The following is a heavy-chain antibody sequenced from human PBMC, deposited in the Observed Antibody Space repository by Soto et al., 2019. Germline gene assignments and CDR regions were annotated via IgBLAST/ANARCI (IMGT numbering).Heavy chain of an antibody. Sequence: XEILCLPGTVSGGPISISSFYGGCIRQPPGKGLEWIGSIYCSGSTYYNPSLKSRVTISVDTSKHQFSLKLSSVTAADTAVYYCPRPEPGRSGELLNWFDPCGQGTLVIVSS. CDR2: IYCSGST. CDR1: GGPISISSFY. D-gene: IGHD3-10*01. V-gene: IGHV4-39*01. J-gene: IGHJ5*02. CDR3: PRPEPGRSGELLNWFDP.